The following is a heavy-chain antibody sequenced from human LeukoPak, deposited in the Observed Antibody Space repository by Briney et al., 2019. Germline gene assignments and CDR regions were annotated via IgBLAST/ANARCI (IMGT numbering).Heavy chain of an antibody. CDR2: IYYSGST. CDR3: AAYGLGSSRRFDP. V-gene: IGHV4-31*03. CDR1: GGSISSAGYY. J-gene: IGHJ5*02. Sequence: SETLSLTCTVSGGSISSAGYYSTWIRQHPGKGLEWIGYIYYSGSTYYSPSLKSRVTISLDTSKNQFSLNLSSVTAADTAVYYCAAYGLGSSRRFDPWGQGTLVTVSS. D-gene: IGHD3-10*01.